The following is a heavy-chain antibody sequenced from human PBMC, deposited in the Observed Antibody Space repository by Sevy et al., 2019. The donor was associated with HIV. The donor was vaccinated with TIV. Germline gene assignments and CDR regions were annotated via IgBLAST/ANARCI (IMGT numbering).Heavy chain of an antibody. V-gene: IGHV3-30*03. CDR2: ISYDGNNK. CDR3: ASDGGRGIVLVVADFYYYGVDV. D-gene: IGHD2-8*02. CDR1: GFTFSSSA. J-gene: IGHJ6*02. Sequence: GGSLRLSCAASGFTFSSSAMHWVRQAPGKGLEWVAVISYDGNNKYYGDSVQGRFTISRDNSKNTLYRQMNSLRADDTAVYYCASDGGRGIVLVVADFYYYGVDVWGQGTTVTVSS.